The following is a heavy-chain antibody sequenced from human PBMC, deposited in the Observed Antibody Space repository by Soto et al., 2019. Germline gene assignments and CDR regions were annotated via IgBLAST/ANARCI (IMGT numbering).Heavy chain of an antibody. Sequence: QVQLVQSGAEVNKPGSSVKVSCKASGGTFSTYGISWVRQAPGQGREWMGGFTAIFGAANYAPKFQGRGTITADESTGTAYMELNSLSSEDSAVYYCARSEAVRSEAGTTVVGPNNWLDPWGQGTLVIVSS. V-gene: IGHV1-69*01. CDR3: ARSEAVRSEAGTTVVGPNNWLDP. CDR1: GGTFSTYG. D-gene: IGHD1-7*01. CDR2: FTAIFGAA. J-gene: IGHJ5*02.